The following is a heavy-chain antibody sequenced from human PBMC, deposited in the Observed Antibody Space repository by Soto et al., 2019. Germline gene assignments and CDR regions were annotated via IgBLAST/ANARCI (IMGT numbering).Heavy chain of an antibody. Sequence: ASVKVSCKASGYKFTTYFIHWVRQAPGQGLEWMGMIHPSGDTGYAQKFRGRVTMTIDTSTTTAYMELRNLTSEDTAVYYCARDRSAGRFVQYFQHWGPGTLVTVSS. D-gene: IGHD6-19*01. J-gene: IGHJ1*01. V-gene: IGHV1-46*01. CDR1: GYKFTTYF. CDR3: ARDRSAGRFVQYFQH. CDR2: IHPSGDT.